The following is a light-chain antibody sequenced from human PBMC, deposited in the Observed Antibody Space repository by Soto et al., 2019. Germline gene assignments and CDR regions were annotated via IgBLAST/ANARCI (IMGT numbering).Light chain of an antibody. Sequence: QSALTQPASVSGSPGQSITISCTGTSSDVGGYNYVSWYQQHPGKAPKLMIYEVSNRPSGVSNRFSGSKSGNTASLTISGLQAEDEADDCCSSYTSSSTLVVGTGTKVTVL. CDR2: EVS. V-gene: IGLV2-14*01. CDR3: SSYTSSSTLV. J-gene: IGLJ1*01. CDR1: SSDVGGYNY.